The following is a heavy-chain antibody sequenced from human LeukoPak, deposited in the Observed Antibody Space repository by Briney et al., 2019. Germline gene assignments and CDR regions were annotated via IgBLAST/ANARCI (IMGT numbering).Heavy chain of an antibody. CDR1: GGSFSGYY. J-gene: IGHJ2*01. Sequence: SETLSLTCAVYGGSFSGYYWSWIRQTPGKGLEWIGEINHSGSTNYNPSLKSRVTISVDTSKNQFSLKLSSVTAADTAVYYCARRNGSGYSYGRNWYFDLWGHGTLVTVSS. CDR2: INHSGST. CDR3: ARRNGSGYSYGRNWYFDL. D-gene: IGHD5-18*01. V-gene: IGHV4-34*01.